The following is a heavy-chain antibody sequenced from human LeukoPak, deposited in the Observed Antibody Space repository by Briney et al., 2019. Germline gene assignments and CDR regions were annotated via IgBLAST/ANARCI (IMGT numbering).Heavy chain of an antibody. CDR1: GFTFDDYA. CDR2: ISWNSDTR. CDR3: AKDFKAITMIADWDAFDI. Sequence: GGSLRLSCAVSGFTFDDYAMHWVRQVPGKGLEWVAGISWNSDTRGYVDSVKGRFTISRDNAKNSLYLQMNSLRAEDTALYYCAKDFKAITMIADWDAFDIWGQGTMVTVSS. J-gene: IGHJ3*02. V-gene: IGHV3-9*01. D-gene: IGHD3-22*01.